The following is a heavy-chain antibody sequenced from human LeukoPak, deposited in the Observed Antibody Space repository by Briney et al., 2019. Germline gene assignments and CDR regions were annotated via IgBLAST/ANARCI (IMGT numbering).Heavy chain of an antibody. CDR3: ARDPSGSGWSLNN. V-gene: IGHV3-72*01. D-gene: IGHD6-19*01. Sequence: GGSLRLSCAASGFTFSDHYMDWVRQAPGKGLEWVGRTRNKANSYTTEYAASVKGRFTISRDDSKNTVCLQMNSLRVEDTAVYYCARDPSGSGWSLNNWGQGTLVTVSS. CDR1: GFTFSDHY. CDR2: TRNKANSYTT. J-gene: IGHJ4*02.